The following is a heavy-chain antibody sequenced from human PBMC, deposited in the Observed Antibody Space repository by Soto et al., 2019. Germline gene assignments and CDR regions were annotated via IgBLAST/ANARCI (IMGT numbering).Heavy chain of an antibody. D-gene: IGHD6-6*01. CDR2: ISDSGGST. J-gene: IGHJ5*02. CDR1: GFSFSSYA. V-gene: IGHV3-23*01. Sequence: GGSLRLSCAASGFSFSSYAMSWVRQAPGKGLEWVSTISDSGGSTYYADSVKGRFTISRDNSKNTLYLQMNSLRDEDTAVYYCAKGGYSSSVSWFDPWGQGTLVTVSS. CDR3: AKGGYSSSVSWFDP.